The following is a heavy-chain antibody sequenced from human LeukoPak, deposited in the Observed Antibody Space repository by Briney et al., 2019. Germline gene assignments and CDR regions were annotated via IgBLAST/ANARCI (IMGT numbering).Heavy chain of an antibody. D-gene: IGHD2-2*01. Sequence: SETLSLTCTVSGGSVSSGSYYGSWIRQPPGKGLEWIGYIYYSGGINYNPSRKSRVTISVDTSKNQFSLKLSSVTAADTAVYYCARDGPIVVVPAAIPGYYYYGMDVWGKGTTVTVSS. J-gene: IGHJ6*04. CDR2: IYYSGGI. V-gene: IGHV4-61*01. CDR3: ARDGPIVVVPAAIPGYYYYGMDV. CDR1: GGSVSSGSYY.